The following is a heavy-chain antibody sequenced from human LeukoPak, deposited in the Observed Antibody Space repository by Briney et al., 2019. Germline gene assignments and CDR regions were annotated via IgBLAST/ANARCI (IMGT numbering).Heavy chain of an antibody. D-gene: IGHD4-23*01. V-gene: IGHV3-30*02. CDR1: GFTLSSYG. Sequence: GGSLRLSCAASGFTLSSYGIHWVRQAPCKGLEWVAFIPYDGNNKYYADFVKGRFTISRDISKNTLFLQMNSLRAEDTAVYYCSASPRTTTTVVTPSFDYWGQGTLVTVSS. CDR3: SASPRTTTTVVTPSFDY. CDR2: IPYDGNNK. J-gene: IGHJ4*02.